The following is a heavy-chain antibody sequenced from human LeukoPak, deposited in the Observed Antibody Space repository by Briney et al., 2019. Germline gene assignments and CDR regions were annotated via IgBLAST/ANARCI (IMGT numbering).Heavy chain of an antibody. CDR3: ARVANSGSYRGSHAFDI. V-gene: IGHV4-39*07. CDR1: GGSISSSSYY. Sequence: SETLSLTCTVSGGSISSSSYYWGWIRQPPGKGLEWIGSIYYSGSTYYNPSLKSRVTISVDTSKNQFSLKLSSVTAADTAVYYCARVANSGSYRGSHAFDIWGQGTMVTVSS. J-gene: IGHJ3*02. D-gene: IGHD1-26*01. CDR2: IYYSGST.